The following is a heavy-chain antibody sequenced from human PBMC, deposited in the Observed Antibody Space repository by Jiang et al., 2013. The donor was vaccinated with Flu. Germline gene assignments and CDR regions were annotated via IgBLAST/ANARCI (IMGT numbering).Heavy chain of an antibody. J-gene: IGHJ4*02. D-gene: IGHD3-22*01. CDR3: ARAPAPGYYDSSGYYWDY. V-gene: IGHV1-58*01. Sequence: VVGSGNTNYAQKFQERVTITRDMSTSTAYMELSSLRSEDTAVYYCARAPAPGYYDSSGYYWDYWGQGTLVTVSS. CDR2: VVGSGNT.